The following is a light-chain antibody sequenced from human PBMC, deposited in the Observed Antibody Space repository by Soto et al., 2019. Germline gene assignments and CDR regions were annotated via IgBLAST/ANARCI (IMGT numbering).Light chain of an antibody. CDR3: QQYNNWWT. J-gene: IGKJ1*01. V-gene: IGKV3-15*01. CDR1: QSVSSN. Sequence: EVVMTQSPSTLSGSPGERATLSCRASQSVSSNLAWYQQKPGQAPRLLIYGASTRATGIPARFSGSGSGTEFTLTSSIQPAEDLAVYCCQQYNNWWTFGQGTKVDIK. CDR2: GAS.